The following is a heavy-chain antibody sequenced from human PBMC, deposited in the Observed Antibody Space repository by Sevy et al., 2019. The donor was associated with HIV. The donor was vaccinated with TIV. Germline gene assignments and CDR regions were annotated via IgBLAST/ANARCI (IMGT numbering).Heavy chain of an antibody. CDR3: ATGLSGEYPECGRIRCFTDYFAY. CDR1: GYSLTELS. V-gene: IGHV1-24*01. J-gene: IGHJ4*02. Sequence: ASVKVSCKVSGYSLTELSMDWVRQAPGKGLEWMGGFDPEDGETIYAQKFQDRVTMTEDTSTNTANMELSSLRSEDTAVYYCATGLSGEYPECGRIRCFTDYFAYWGQGALVTVSS. CDR2: FDPEDGET. D-gene: IGHD3-3*02.